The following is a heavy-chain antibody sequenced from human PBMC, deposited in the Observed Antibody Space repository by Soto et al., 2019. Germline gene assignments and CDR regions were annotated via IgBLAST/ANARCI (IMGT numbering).Heavy chain of an antibody. CDR2: ISYDGSNK. J-gene: IGHJ4*02. V-gene: IGHV3-30-3*01. D-gene: IGHD2-2*01. CDR3: AREGYCSSTSCYAPAYFDY. Sequence: QVQLVESGGGVVQPGRSLRLSCAASGFTFSSYAMHWVRQAPGKGLEWVAVISYDGSNKYYADSVKGRFTISRDNSKNPLYLQMNSLRAEDTAVYYCAREGYCSSTSCYAPAYFDYWGQGTLVTVSS. CDR1: GFTFSSYA.